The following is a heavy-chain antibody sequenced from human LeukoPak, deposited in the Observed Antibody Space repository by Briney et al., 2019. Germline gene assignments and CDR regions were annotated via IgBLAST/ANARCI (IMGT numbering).Heavy chain of an antibody. CDR1: GGTFSSYA. CDR3: ARGANSIVLMVYAGGFDP. CDR2: IIPIFGTA. V-gene: IGHV1-69*13. D-gene: IGHD2-8*01. Sequence: ASVKVSCKASGGTFSSYAISWVRQAPGQGLEWMGGIIPIFGTANYAQKFQGRVTITADESTSTAYMELSSLRSEDTAVYYCARGANSIVLMVYAGGFDPWGQGTLVTVSS. J-gene: IGHJ5*02.